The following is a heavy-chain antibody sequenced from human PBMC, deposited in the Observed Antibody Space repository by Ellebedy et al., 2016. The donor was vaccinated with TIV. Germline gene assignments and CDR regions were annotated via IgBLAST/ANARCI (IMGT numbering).Heavy chain of an antibody. J-gene: IGHJ5*02. CDR1: GFNFRSYW. V-gene: IGHV3-7*01. D-gene: IGHD4-17*01. CDR3: ARRASYGDYAVQVNPWFDP. Sequence: PGGSLRLSCAASGFNFRSYWMTWVRQAPGKGLEWVAKIRQEGDEIYYVESVKGRFTISRDNAKNSMFLQKNSLGIEDTAVYYCARRASYGDYAVQVNPWFDPWGQGTLVTVSS. CDR2: IRQEGDEI.